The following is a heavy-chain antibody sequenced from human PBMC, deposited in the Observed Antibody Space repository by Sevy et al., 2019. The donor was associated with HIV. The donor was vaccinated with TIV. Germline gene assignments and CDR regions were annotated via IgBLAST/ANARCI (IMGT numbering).Heavy chain of an antibody. Sequence: PGGSLRLSCAASGFTFSSYWMSWVRQAPGKGLEWVANIKQDGSEKYYVDSVKGRFTISRDNAKNSLYLQMNSLRAEDTAVYYCARETLIRLGELYIFDYWGQGTLVTVSS. V-gene: IGHV3-7*01. J-gene: IGHJ4*02. CDR3: ARETLIRLGELYIFDY. CDR2: IKQDGSEK. CDR1: GFTFSSYW. D-gene: IGHD3-16*01.